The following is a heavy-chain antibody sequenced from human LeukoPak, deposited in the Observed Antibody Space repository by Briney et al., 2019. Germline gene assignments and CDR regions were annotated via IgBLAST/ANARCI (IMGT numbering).Heavy chain of an antibody. CDR2: IYHSGST. V-gene: IGHV4-30-2*01. D-gene: IGHD3-10*01. Sequence: PSETLSLTCAVSGDSISSGGYSWSWIRQPPGKGLEWIGYIYHSGSTYYNPSLKSRVTISVDRSKNQFSLKLSSVTAADTAVYYCARGLRYGSGSFDPWGQGTLVTVSS. CDR1: GDSISSGGYS. J-gene: IGHJ5*02. CDR3: ARGLRYGSGSFDP.